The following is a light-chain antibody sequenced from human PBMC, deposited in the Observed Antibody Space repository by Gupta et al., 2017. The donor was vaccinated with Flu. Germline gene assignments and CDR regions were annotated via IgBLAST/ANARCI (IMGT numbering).Light chain of an antibody. Sequence: QSVLTPPASVSATPGQSVTISCSGSSPNVGSYYVAWYQVLPGMAPKLLIHSNSERPSGVSDRFSGFRSGTSASLTITGLRSEYEADYYCASWDDTLRGRWVFGGGTKVTVL. CDR2: SNS. V-gene: IGLV1-47*01. J-gene: IGLJ3*02. CDR3: ASWDDTLRGRWV. CDR1: SPNVGSYY.